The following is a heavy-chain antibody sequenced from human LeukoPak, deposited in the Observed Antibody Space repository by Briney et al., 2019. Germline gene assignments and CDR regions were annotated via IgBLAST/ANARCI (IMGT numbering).Heavy chain of an antibody. V-gene: IGHV4-31*03. CDR2: IHYSGST. CDR3: ARGQDFYDSLTYFDH. Sequence: SETLSLTCTVSGGSISSGAYYWSWIRQHPGEGLEWIGNIHYSGSTYYNPSLKSRLTISEETSKKQFSLKLSAVNAADTAVYHCARGQDFYDSLTYFDHWGLGTLVTVSS. D-gene: IGHD3-22*01. J-gene: IGHJ4*02. CDR1: GGSISSGAYY.